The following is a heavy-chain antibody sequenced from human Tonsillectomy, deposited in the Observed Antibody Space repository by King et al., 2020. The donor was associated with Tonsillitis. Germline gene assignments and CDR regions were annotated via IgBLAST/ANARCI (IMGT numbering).Heavy chain of an antibody. V-gene: IGHV3-23*04. CDR3: AKSILPGSFYFDY. D-gene: IGHD6-13*01. CDR2: ISASGEST. Sequence: VQLVESGGGLVQPGGSLRISCAASGFTFSSFAMHWVRQAPGRGLEWVSAISASGESTYYADSVKGRFTISRDNSKSTLFLQMNSLTGEDTAVYYCAKSILPGSFYFDYWGQGTLVTVSS. J-gene: IGHJ4*02. CDR1: GFTFSSFA.